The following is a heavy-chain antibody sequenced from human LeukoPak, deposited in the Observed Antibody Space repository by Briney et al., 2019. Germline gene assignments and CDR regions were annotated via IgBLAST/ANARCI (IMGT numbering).Heavy chain of an antibody. CDR2: IYYSGST. J-gene: IGHJ3*02. CDR3: ARGGYCSGGSCYSGAFDI. D-gene: IGHD2-15*01. CDR1: GGSISSYY. Sequence: SETLSLTCTVSGGSISSYYWSWIRQPPGKGLEWIGYIYYSGSTNYNPSLKSRVTISVDTPKNQFSLKLSSVTAADTAVYYCARGGYCSGGSCYSGAFDIWGQGTMVTVSS. V-gene: IGHV4-59*01.